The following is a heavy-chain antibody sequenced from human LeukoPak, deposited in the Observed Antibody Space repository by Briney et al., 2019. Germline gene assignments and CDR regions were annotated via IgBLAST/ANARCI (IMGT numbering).Heavy chain of an antibody. D-gene: IGHD6-6*01. V-gene: IGHV3-66*01. CDR2: IYSGGAT. CDR3: VRDPPAVAANTYG. J-gene: IGHJ4*02. CDR1: GFTVSNNY. Sequence: GGSLRLSCAASGFTVSNNYMRWVRQAPGKGLEWVSLIYSGGATFYADAVKGRFTISRDGSKNTLYLQMNSLRAEDTAVYYCVRDPPAVAANTYGWGQGTLVTVSS.